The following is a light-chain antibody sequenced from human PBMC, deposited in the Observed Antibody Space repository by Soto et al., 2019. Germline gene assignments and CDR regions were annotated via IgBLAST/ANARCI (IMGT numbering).Light chain of an antibody. V-gene: IGKV1-39*01. CDR2: AAS. CDR3: QQSYSTPRT. J-gene: IGKJ1*01. Sequence: DLQMTQSPSSLSASVEDRVTITCRASQRISNYLNWYQQKPGKARTLLIYAASSLQSGVPPRFSGSGSGTDFTLTISSLQPEDFATYYCQQSYSTPRTFGQGTKVEIK. CDR1: QRISNY.